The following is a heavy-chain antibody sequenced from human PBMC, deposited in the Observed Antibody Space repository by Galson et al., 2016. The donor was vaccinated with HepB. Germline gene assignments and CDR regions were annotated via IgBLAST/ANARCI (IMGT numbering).Heavy chain of an antibody. Sequence: CKASGYTFIDYAMNWVRQAPGQGLEWVGWINTNNGDATYAQGFTGRFVFSMDTSVSTAFLQISSLKVDDTAVYYCARDPLALWGQGTLVTVSS. J-gene: IGHJ4*02. CDR2: INTNNGDA. CDR1: GYTFIDYA. CDR3: ARDPLAL. V-gene: IGHV7-4-1*02.